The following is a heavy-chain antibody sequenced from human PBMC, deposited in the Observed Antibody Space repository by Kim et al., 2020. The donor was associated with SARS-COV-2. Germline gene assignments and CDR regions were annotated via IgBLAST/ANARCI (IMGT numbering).Heavy chain of an antibody. V-gene: IGHV3-30-3*01. CDR2: ISYVGSNK. Sequence: GGSLRLSCAASGFTFSSYAMHWVRQAPGKWLEFVSVISYVGSNKYYADSVKGRFTISRDNSKNTLYLQMNSLRAEDTAVYYCARGTSAFDIWGQGTMVTVSS. D-gene: IGHD1-1*01. CDR3: ARGTSAFDI. CDR1: GFTFSSYA. J-gene: IGHJ3*02.